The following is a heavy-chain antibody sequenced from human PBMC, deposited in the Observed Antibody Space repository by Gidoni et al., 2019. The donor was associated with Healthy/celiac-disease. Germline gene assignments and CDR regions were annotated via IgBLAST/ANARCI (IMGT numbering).Heavy chain of an antibody. Sequence: QVQLQESGPGLVKPSGTLSLTCAVPGGSISSSNWWSWVRQPPGKGLEWIGEIYHSGSTNYNPSLKSRVTISVDKSKNQFSLKLSSVTAADTAVYYCARDNYYGSGSYYKNGNWFDPWGQGTLVTVSS. D-gene: IGHD3-10*01. CDR3: ARDNYYGSGSYYKNGNWFDP. V-gene: IGHV4-4*02. J-gene: IGHJ5*02. CDR2: IYHSGST. CDR1: GGSISSSNW.